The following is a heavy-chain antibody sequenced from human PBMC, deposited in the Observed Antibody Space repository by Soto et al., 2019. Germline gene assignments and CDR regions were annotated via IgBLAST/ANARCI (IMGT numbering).Heavy chain of an antibody. CDR3: ASAQAAMVTDSLDY. CDR2: ISGSGTTT. J-gene: IGHJ4*02. Sequence: PGGSLRLSCAASGFTFSTYGMSWVRQAPGKGLEWVSGISGSGTTTYDADSVKGRFTISRDNSKNTLYLQMNSLRAEDTAVYYCASAQAAMVTDSLDYWGQGTLVTVSS. D-gene: IGHD5-18*01. V-gene: IGHV3-23*01. CDR1: GFTFSTYG.